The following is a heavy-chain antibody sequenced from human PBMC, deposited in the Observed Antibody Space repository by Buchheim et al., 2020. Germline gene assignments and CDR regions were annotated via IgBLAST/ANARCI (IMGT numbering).Heavy chain of an antibody. D-gene: IGHD3-9*01. V-gene: IGHV4-34*01. J-gene: IGHJ5*02. CDR2: INHSGST. CDR3: ARVADILTGYYFGWFDP. Sequence: QVQLQQGGAGLLKPSETLSLTCAVYGGSFSGYYWSWLRQPPGKGLEWIGEINHSGSTNYNPSLKSRVTISVDTSKNQFSLKLSSVTAADTAVYYCARVADILTGYYFGWFDPWGQGTL. CDR1: GGSFSGYY.